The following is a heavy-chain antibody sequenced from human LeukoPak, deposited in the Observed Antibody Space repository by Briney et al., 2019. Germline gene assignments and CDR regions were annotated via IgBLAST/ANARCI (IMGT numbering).Heavy chain of an antibody. D-gene: IGHD4-17*01. J-gene: IGHJ5*02. V-gene: IGHV3-23*01. CDR3: ANPPTVTTIRFDP. Sequence: GGSLRLSCAASGFTFSDYWMHWVRQAPGKGLEWVSDISGSGGSTYYADSVKGRFTISRDNSKNTLYLQMNSLRAEDTAVYYCANPPTVTTIRFDPWGQGTLVTVSS. CDR2: ISGSGGST. CDR1: GFTFSDYW.